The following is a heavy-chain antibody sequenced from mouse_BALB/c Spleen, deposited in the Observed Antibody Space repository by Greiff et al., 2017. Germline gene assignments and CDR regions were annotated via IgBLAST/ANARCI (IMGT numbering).Heavy chain of an antibody. CDR2: ISDGGSYT. Sequence: EVKLQESGGGLVKPGGSLKLSCAASGFTFSDYYMYWVRQTPEKRLEWVATISDGGSYTYYPDSVKGRFTISRDNAKNNLYLQMSSLKSEDTAMYYCARDGYGNPWFAYWGQGTLVTVSA. J-gene: IGHJ3*01. CDR1: GFTFSDYY. D-gene: IGHD2-10*02. CDR3: ARDGYGNPWFAY. V-gene: IGHV5-4*02.